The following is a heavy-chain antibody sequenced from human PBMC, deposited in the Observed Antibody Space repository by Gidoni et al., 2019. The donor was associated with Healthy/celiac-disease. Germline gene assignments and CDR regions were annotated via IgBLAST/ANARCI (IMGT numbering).Heavy chain of an antibody. CDR3: ARVGYNWNYRFDY. CDR2: IYYSGST. CDR1: GGSISSYY. D-gene: IGHD1-7*01. Sequence: QVQLQESGPGLVKPSETLSLTCTVSGGSISSYYWSWIRQPPGKGLEWIGDIYYSGSTNYNPSLKSRVTISVDTSKNQFSLKLSSVTAADTAVYYCARVGYNWNYRFDYWGQGTLVTVSS. V-gene: IGHV4-59*01. J-gene: IGHJ4*02.